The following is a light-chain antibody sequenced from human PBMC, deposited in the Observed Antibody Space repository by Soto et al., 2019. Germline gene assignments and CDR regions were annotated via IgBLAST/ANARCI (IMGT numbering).Light chain of an antibody. Sequence: QSVLTQPASVSGSPGQSITISCTGTSSDVGNYNYVSWYQQHPGKAPKLMIYEASNRPSGVSNRFSASKSDNTASLTISGLQAEDEADYYCSSYTSSSTYVFGPGTKLTVL. CDR3: SSYTSSSTYV. CDR1: SSDVGNYNY. J-gene: IGLJ1*01. CDR2: EAS. V-gene: IGLV2-14*01.